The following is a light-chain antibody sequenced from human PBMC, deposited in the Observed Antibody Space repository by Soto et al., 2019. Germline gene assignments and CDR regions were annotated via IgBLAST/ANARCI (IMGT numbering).Light chain of an antibody. J-gene: IGKJ4*01. V-gene: IGKV3-11*01. CDR1: QSVGVY. Sequence: VLTQSPATLSLSPGERATLFCKASQSVGVYMGRFQQKPGQAPRVLIYDATNRAGGVPARFSGSGSGTDFTLTISSLEAADSAVYYCQQRDIWPPLTFGGGTKLEIK. CDR2: DAT. CDR3: QQRDIWPPLT.